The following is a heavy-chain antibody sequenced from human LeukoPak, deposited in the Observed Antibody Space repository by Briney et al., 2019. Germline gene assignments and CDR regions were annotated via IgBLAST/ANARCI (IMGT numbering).Heavy chain of an antibody. D-gene: IGHD3-22*01. CDR3: ARVDLTPYYYDSSGYYSGDAFDI. CDR2: ISSSSSYI. J-gene: IGHJ3*02. CDR1: GFIFSSYS. Sequence: KPGGSLRLSCAASGFIFSSYSMNWVRQAPGKGLEWVSSISSSSSYIYYADSVKGRFTISRDNAKNSLYLQMNSLRAEDTAVYYCARVDLTPYYYDSSGYYSGDAFDIWGQGTMVTVSS. V-gene: IGHV3-21*01.